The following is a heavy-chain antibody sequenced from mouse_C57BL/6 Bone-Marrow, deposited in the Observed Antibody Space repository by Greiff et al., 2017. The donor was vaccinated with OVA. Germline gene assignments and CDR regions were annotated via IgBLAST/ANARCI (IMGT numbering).Heavy chain of an antibody. J-gene: IGHJ3*01. Sequence: EVKLEESGGGLVQPGGSMKLSCAASGFTFSDAWMDWVRQSPEKGLEWVAEIRNKANNHATYYAESVKGRFTISRDDSKSRVYLQMNRLRAEDTGIYYCTRGHYYGSSPALFAYWGQGTLVTVSA. CDR1: GFTFSDAW. CDR3: TRGHYYGSSPALFAY. CDR2: IRNKANNHAT. D-gene: IGHD1-1*01. V-gene: IGHV6-6*01.